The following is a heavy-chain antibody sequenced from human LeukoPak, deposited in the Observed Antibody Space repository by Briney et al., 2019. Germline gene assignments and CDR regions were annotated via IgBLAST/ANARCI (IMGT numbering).Heavy chain of an antibody. V-gene: IGHV1-2*02. CDR2: INPNSGGT. J-gene: IGHJ5*02. CDR1: GYTFTGYY. Sequence: GASVKVSCKAPGYTFTGYYMHWVRQAPGQGLEWMGWINPNSGGTNYAQKFQGRVTMTRDTSISTAYMELSRLRSDDTAVYYCARGGIVVVPAAILNWFDPWGQGSLVTVSS. CDR3: ARGGIVVVPAAILNWFDP. D-gene: IGHD2-2*02.